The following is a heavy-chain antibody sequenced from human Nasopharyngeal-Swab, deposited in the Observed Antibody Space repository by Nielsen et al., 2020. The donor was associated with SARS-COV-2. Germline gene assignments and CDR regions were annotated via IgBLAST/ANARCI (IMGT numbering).Heavy chain of an antibody. J-gene: IGHJ3*02. CDR1: GGSISSSSYY. V-gene: IGHV4-39*01. CDR2: IYYSGST. Sequence: GSLRLSCTVSGGSISSSSYYWGWIRQPPGKGLEWIGSIYYSGSTYYNPSLKSRVTISVDTSKNQFSLKLSSVTAADTAVYYCARPLVVAATIDAFDIWGQGTMVTVSS. CDR3: ARPLVVAATIDAFDI. D-gene: IGHD2-15*01.